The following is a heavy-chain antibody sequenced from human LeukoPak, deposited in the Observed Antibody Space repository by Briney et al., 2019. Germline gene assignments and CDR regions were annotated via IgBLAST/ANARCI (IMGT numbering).Heavy chain of an antibody. CDR3: ARTYDFWSGYFGY. CDR2: ISSSSSYI. V-gene: IGHV3-21*01. J-gene: IGHJ4*02. Sequence: GGSLRLSCAASGFTFSSYSMNWVRQAPGKGLEWVLSISSSSSYIYYADSVKGRFTISRDNAKNSLYLQMNSLRAEDTAVYYCARTYDFWSGYFGYWGQGTLVTVSS. CDR1: GFTFSSYS. D-gene: IGHD3-3*01.